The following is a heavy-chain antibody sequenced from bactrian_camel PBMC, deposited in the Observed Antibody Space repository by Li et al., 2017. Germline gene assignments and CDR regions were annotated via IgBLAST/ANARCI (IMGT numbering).Heavy chain of an antibody. CDR1: GFTFSSYD. CDR2: ISSTGSVT. CDR3: AADGELSDYVPRPFHY. V-gene: IGHV3S40*01. D-gene: IGHD4*01. Sequence: QLVESGGGLVQPGASLKLSCIGSGFTFSSYDMAWVRQAPGKGIEWVSHISSTGSVTTYTDSVKDRFTVSRDNSKNTVYLQMNNLKPEDTALYYCAADGELSDYVPRPFHYWGQGTQVTVS. J-gene: IGHJ4*01.